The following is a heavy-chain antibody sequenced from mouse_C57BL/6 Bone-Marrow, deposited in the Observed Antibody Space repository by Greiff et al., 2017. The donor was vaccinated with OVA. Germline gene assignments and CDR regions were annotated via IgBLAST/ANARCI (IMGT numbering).Heavy chain of an antibody. CDR1: GYTFTSYW. V-gene: IGHV1-50*01. J-gene: IGHJ1*03. Sequence: QVQLQQPGAELVKPGASVKLSCKASGYTFTSYWMQWVKQRPGQGLEWIEEIDPSDSYTNYNQKLKGKATLTVDASSNTAYKQLSSLTSEHSAVYYCEREAHYYGSSYVPYWYFYVWGTGTTVTVCS. CDR2: IDPSDSYT. D-gene: IGHD1-1*01. CDR3: EREAHYYGSSYVPYWYFYV.